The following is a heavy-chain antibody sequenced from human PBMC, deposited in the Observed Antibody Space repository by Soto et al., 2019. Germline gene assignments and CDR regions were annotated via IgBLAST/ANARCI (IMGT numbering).Heavy chain of an antibody. D-gene: IGHD2-2*02. J-gene: IGHJ4*02. CDR3: EKSATVPAAIAY. CDR1: GYTFTSYA. Sequence: QVQLVQSGAEVKKPGASVKVSCKASGYTFTSYAMHWVRQAPGQRLEWMGWINAGNGNTKYSQKFQGRVTITRDTSASTAYMEMSSLRSAETAVYYCEKSATVPAAIAYWGQGTLVTVSS. V-gene: IGHV1-3*01. CDR2: INAGNGNT.